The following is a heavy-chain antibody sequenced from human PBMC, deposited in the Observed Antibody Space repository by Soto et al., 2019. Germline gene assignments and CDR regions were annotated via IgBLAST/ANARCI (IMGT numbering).Heavy chain of an antibody. D-gene: IGHD2-2*02. Sequence: LRLSCAASGFTFSSYAMSWVRQAPGKGLEWVSAISGSGGSTYYADSVKGRFTISRDNSKNTLYLQMNSLRAEDTAVYYCAKGGQYQLLYSAYYYGMDVWGQGTTVTVSS. CDR1: GFTFSSYA. CDR2: ISGSGGST. CDR3: AKGGQYQLLYSAYYYGMDV. J-gene: IGHJ6*02. V-gene: IGHV3-23*01.